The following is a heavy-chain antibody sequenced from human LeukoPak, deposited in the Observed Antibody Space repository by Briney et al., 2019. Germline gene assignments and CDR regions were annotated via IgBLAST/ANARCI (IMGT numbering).Heavy chain of an antibody. V-gene: IGHV3-66*04. CDR1: GFSFSRYY. CDR3: ARQGYDSGFDY. Sequence: PGGSLRLSCAASGFSFSRYYMSWVRQAPGKWLEWVSVLFSGGDTYYADSVKDRFSISRDSSRETLFLQMNSLRADDTAVYYCARQGYDSGFDYWGHGTKVTVSS. CDR2: LFSGGDT. D-gene: IGHD3-16*01. J-gene: IGHJ4*01.